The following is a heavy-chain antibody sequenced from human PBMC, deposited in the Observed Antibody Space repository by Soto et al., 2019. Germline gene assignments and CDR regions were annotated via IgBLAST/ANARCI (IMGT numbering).Heavy chain of an antibody. J-gene: IGHJ3*01. CDR1: GGSVGSGEYY. V-gene: IGHV4-30-4*01. D-gene: IGHD5-18*01. CDR3: ARDVAHGYTENV. Sequence: QVQLQESGPELVKPSQTLSLACTVSGGSVGSGEYYYSWIRQPPGKGLEWIGYIYDSGITNYTPSLKGRVTMSLDRSNNQVSLKLSSVTAADTAVYFCARDVAHGYTENVWGQGTMVTVSS. CDR2: IYDSGIT.